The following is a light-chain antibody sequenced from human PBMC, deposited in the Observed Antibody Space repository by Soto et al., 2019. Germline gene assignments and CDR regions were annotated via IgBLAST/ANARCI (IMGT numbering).Light chain of an antibody. Sequence: QSALTQPRSVSGSPGQSVTISCTGTSSDVGGYNYVSWYQQYPGKAPQLMNYDVNKLPSGVPDRFSGSKSGTTASLTISALQAEDEADYYCCSYAGSYTWVFGGGTKLTVL. CDR2: DVN. V-gene: IGLV2-11*01. CDR1: SSDVGGYNY. J-gene: IGLJ3*02. CDR3: CSYAGSYTWV.